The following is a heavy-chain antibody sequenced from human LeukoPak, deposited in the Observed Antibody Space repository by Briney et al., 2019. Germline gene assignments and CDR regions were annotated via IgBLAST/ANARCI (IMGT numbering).Heavy chain of an antibody. D-gene: IGHD5-24*01. CDR1: EFTFKNYA. J-gene: IGHJ4*02. CDR2: ISGTGGGT. Sequence: GGSLRLSCAASEFTFKNYAMNWVRQAPGKGLEWVSVISGTGGGTYADSVKGRFTISRDNSKNTVYLQMNSLRAEDTAIYYCARRSRDGYNYFDYWGQETLVTVSS. V-gene: IGHV3-23*01. CDR3: ARRSRDGYNYFDY.